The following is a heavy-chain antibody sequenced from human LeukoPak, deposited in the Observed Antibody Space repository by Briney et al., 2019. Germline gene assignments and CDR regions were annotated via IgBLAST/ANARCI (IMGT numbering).Heavy chain of an antibody. V-gene: IGHV3-15*01. Sequence: GGSLRLSCAASGFTFTNAWMTWVRQAPGKGLEWVGRIKSKGDRETTDYAAPVKGRFFMSRDDSEATVFLQMFSLNADDTAVYYCATDLGLTMIRGVIVQWGPGALVTVSS. J-gene: IGHJ4*02. CDR1: GFTFTNAW. CDR2: IKSKGDRETT. D-gene: IGHD3-10*01. CDR3: ATDLGLTMIRGVIVQ.